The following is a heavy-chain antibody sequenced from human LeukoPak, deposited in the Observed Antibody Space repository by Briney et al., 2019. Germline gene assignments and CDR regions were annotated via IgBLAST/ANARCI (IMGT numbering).Heavy chain of an antibody. V-gene: IGHV4-38-2*01. CDR3: ARGPTGYSSSSLYFDY. D-gene: IGHD6-6*01. CDR2: IYHSGST. Sequence: SETLSLTCAVYGGSFSGYYWGWIRQPPGKGLEWIGSIYHSGSTYYNPSLKSRVTISVDTSNNQFSLKLSSVTAADTAVYYCARGPTGYSSSSLYFDYWGQGTLVTVSS. CDR1: GGSFSGYY. J-gene: IGHJ4*02.